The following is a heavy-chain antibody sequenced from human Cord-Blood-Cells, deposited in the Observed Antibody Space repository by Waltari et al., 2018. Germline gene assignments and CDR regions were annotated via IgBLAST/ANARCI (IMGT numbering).Heavy chain of an antibody. CDR1: GGSFSGYY. V-gene: IGHV4-34*01. J-gene: IGHJ4*02. Sequence: QVQLQQWGAGLLKPSETLSPTCAVYGGSFSGYYWSWVRQPPGKGLEWSGEINHSGSTNYNPSLKSRVTISVDTSKNQFSLKLSSVTAAYTAVYYCASSPAAMPYYDFWSGYYTNPFDYWGQGTLVTVSS. CDR2: INHSGST. D-gene: IGHD3-3*01. CDR3: ASSPAAMPYYDFWSGYYTNPFDY.